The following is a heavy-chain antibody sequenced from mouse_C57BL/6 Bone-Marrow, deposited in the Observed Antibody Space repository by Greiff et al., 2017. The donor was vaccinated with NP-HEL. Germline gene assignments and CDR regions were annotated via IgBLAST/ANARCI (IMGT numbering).Heavy chain of an antibody. J-gene: IGHJ4*01. CDR2: ISYSGST. CDR3: ARALSPYYAMDY. V-gene: IGHV3-1*01. Sequence: EVQLQQSGPGMVKPSQSLSLTCTVTGYSITSGYDWHWIRHFPGNKLEWMGYISYSGSTHYNPSLKSRISITHATSKNHFFLKLNSVTTEDTATYYCARALSPYYAMDYWGQGTSVTVSS. CDR1: GYSITSGYD.